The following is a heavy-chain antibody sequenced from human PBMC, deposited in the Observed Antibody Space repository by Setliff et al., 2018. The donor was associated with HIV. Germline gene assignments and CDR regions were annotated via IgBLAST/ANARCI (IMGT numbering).Heavy chain of an antibody. V-gene: IGHV1-46*01. J-gene: IGHJ4*02. CDR3: AKDRESDDSSGYSGY. CDR2: INPSGGSA. CDR1: GYTFTSYY. Sequence: ASVKVSCKASGYTFTSYYLHWVRQAPGHGLEWMGMINPSGGSASYAQKFQGRVTMSRDTSTSTVYMELRSLRSEDTAVYYCAKDRESDDSSGYSGYWGQGTLVTVSS. D-gene: IGHD3-22*01.